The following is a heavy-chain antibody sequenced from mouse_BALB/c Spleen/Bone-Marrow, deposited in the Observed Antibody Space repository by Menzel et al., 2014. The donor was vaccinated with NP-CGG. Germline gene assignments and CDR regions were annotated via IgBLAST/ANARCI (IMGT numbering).Heavy chain of an antibody. J-gene: IGHJ3*01. D-gene: IGHD2-4*01. CDR1: GHTFTSYW. Sequence: VQLQQSGAELAKPGASVKMSCKASGHTFTSYWMHWVKQRPGQGLEWIGYIYPSTGYTEYNQKFKDKVTLTADKSSSTAYMQLSSLTSEDSAVYYCARDDYAYWGQGTLVTVSA. CDR2: IYPSTGYT. V-gene: IGHV1-7*01. CDR3: ARDDYAY.